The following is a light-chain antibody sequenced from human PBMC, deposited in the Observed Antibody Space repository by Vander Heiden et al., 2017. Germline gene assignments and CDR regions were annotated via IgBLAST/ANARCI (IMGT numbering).Light chain of an antibody. CDR3: MNASKTSRT. V-gene: IGKV2-28*01. J-gene: IGKJ4*02. CDR2: LGT. CDR1: QSLLHSNGYSF. Sequence: IVMTPSPLSLPVTPGEPASTSCRSSQSLLHSNGYSFLDWYLQKPKQSTQLLYDLGTNQASGVPDRCGSGGAGEVFTMNSSRVEAEDVGDYCYMNASKTSRTFGGGTKVEIK.